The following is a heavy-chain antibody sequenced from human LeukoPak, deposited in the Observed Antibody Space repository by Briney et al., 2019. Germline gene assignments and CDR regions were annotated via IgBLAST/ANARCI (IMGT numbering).Heavy chain of an antibody. Sequence: SETLSLTCTVSGDSISSYYWSWIRQPPGKGLEWIGYIYYSGSTSYNPSLKSRVTISVDTSKNQFSLKLSSVTAADTAVYYCASYSGSYDHFDYWGQGTLVTVSS. D-gene: IGHD1-26*01. CDR1: GDSISSYY. J-gene: IGHJ4*02. V-gene: IGHV4-59*08. CDR3: ASYSGSYDHFDY. CDR2: IYYSGST.